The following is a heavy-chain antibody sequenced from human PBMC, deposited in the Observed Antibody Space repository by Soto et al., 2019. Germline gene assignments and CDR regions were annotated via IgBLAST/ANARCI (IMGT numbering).Heavy chain of an antibody. CDR3: AGLRGYAGSPIDY. Sequence: SETLSLTCTVSGGSISSGYWSWSRQPPGQGLEWIGYFSYSGNTNYNPSLKSCVTMSVDTPKNQFSLRLSSVTSADTAVYYCAGLRGYAGSPIDYWGQGTLVTVSS. J-gene: IGHJ4*02. CDR2: FSYSGNT. D-gene: IGHD2-15*01. V-gene: IGHV4-59*01. CDR1: GGSISSGY.